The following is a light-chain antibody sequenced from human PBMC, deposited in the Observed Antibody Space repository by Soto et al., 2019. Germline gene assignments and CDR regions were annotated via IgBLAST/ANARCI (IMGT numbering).Light chain of an antibody. CDR1: QSVGSSY. V-gene: IGKV3-20*01. Sequence: DTVLTKTPGTLSLSPGERATLSCRASQSVGSSYLAWYQQKPGQAPRLLIFGASSRATGIPDRFSGSGSGTDFTLTISRLEPEDFAVYYCQQHGSSPITFGQGTRLEIK. CDR3: QQHGSSPIT. CDR2: GAS. J-gene: IGKJ5*01.